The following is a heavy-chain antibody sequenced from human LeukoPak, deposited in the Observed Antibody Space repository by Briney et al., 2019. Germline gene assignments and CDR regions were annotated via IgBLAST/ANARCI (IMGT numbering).Heavy chain of an antibody. CDR2: IIPIFGTA. V-gene: IGHV1-69*01. CDR3: ARPVTPNYYDSSGYYSYAFDI. D-gene: IGHD3-22*01. CDR1: GGTFSSYA. Sequence: ASVKVSCKASGGTFSSYAISWVRQAPGQGLEWMGGIIPIFGTANYAQKFQGRVTITADESTSTAYMELSGLRSEDTAVYYCARPVTPNYYDSSGYYSYAFDIWGQGTMVTVSS. J-gene: IGHJ3*02.